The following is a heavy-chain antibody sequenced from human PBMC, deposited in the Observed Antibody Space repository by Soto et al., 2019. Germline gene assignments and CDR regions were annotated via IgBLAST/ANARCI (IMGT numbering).Heavy chain of an antibody. Sequence: QVQLVQSGAEVRKPGASVKVSCKASGFPFTSLDINWVRQAPGQGLEWVGYMTPSGYIGFAQKFRGRVSMTRDASTSTVSMELSSLRSDDTAVYYCARYLEAAAFNDWGQGTLVTVSS. D-gene: IGHD6-25*01. CDR2: MTPSGYI. J-gene: IGHJ4*02. V-gene: IGHV1-8*01. CDR3: ARYLEAAAFND. CDR1: GFPFTSLD.